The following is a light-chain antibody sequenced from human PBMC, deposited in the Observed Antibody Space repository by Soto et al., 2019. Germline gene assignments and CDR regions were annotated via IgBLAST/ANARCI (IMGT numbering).Light chain of an antibody. Sequence: DIQLTQSPSSLSASVGDRVTITCRASLRISKYLNWYQQKPGKAPKLLIYDTSTLQSGVPSRFSGSGSGTDFTLTITSLQPEDSATYFCQQSNSIPLTFGGGTKLEIK. CDR1: LRISKY. CDR2: DTS. V-gene: IGKV1-39*01. CDR3: QQSNSIPLT. J-gene: IGKJ4*01.